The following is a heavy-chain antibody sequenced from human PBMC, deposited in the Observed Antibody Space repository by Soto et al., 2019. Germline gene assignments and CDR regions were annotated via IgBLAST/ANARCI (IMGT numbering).Heavy chain of an antibody. CDR2: IIPIFGTA. CDR1: GGTFSSYA. Sequence: QVQLVQSGAEVKKPGSSVKVSCKASGGTFSSYAISWVRQAPGQGLEWMGGIIPIFGTANYAQKFQGRVTITADESTSTAYMELSSLRSEDTAMYYCAREGRYCSSTSCYRGYYYYGMDVWGQGTTVTVSS. J-gene: IGHJ6*02. D-gene: IGHD2-2*02. CDR3: AREGRYCSSTSCYRGYYYYGMDV. V-gene: IGHV1-69*01.